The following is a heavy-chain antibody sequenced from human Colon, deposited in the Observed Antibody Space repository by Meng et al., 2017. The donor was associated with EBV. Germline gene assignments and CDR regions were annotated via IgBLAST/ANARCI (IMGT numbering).Heavy chain of an antibody. J-gene: IGHJ5*02. Sequence: GQPGQFGSELKKPGASVKVSGTASGYTFSTYTINWVRQAHGRGLGWMGWISTNTGTPTYTQGFTGRFVFSLDTSVSTAYLQISSLKAEDTAVYYCARGGNFDPWGQGTLVTVSS. V-gene: IGHV7-4-1*02. CDR3: ARGGNFDP. CDR1: GYTFSTYT. D-gene: IGHD2/OR15-2a*01. CDR2: ISTNTGTP.